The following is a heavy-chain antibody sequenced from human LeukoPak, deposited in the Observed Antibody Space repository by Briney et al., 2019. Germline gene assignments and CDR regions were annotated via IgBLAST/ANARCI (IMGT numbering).Heavy chain of an antibody. J-gene: IGHJ5*02. Sequence: SETLSLTCTVSGGSISSYHWSWIRQSPGKGLECIGYIHYTGSTNYNPSLKSRVTISVETSKNPWSLKLKSVTAADTAVYYCARGGYYGSGNDFRFDPWGQGTLVTVSS. V-gene: IGHV4-59*01. CDR1: GGSISSYH. CDR2: IHYTGST. CDR3: ARGGYYGSGNDFRFDP. D-gene: IGHD3-10*01.